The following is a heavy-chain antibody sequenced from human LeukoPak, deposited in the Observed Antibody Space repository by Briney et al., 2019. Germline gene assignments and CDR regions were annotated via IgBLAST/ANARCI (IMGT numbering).Heavy chain of an antibody. V-gene: IGHV1-69*04. CDR1: GGTFSSFD. Sequence: SVKVSCKASGGTFSSFDVSWVRQAPGQGLEWMGRIIPILGTTNYAQKYQGRVRMTADRSTSTAYMELSSLRSVDTAVYYCARGLAVAATINFDSWGQGTLVTVSS. CDR2: IIPILGTT. D-gene: IGHD6-19*01. CDR3: ARGLAVAATINFDS. J-gene: IGHJ4*02.